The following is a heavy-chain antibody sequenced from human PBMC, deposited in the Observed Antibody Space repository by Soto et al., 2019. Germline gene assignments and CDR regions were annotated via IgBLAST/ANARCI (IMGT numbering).Heavy chain of an antibody. CDR3: ARGPYYYDSSGYSGFDY. CDR1: GGSISSYY. V-gene: IGHV4-4*07. D-gene: IGHD3-22*01. CDR2: IYTSGST. Sequence: SETLSLTCTVSGGSISSYYWSWIRQPAGKGLEWIGRIYTSGSTNYNPSLKSRVTMSVDTSKNQFSLKLSSVTAADTAVYYCARGPYYYDSSGYSGFDYWGQGTLVTVS. J-gene: IGHJ4*02.